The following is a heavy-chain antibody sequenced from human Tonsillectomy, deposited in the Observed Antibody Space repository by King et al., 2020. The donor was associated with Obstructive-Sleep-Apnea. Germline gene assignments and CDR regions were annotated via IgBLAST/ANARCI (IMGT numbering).Heavy chain of an antibody. CDR1: GFTFDDYA. CDR3: AKDIGYSGYECDY. Sequence: VQLVESGGGLVQPGRSLRLSCAASGFTFDDYAMHWVRQAPGKGLEWVSGICLNMVSKGCADSVKGRFTNPRDNAKNSLDLQMNSLRAEDTALYYCAKDIGYSGYECDYWGQGTLVTVSS. J-gene: IGHJ4*02. D-gene: IGHD5-12*01. V-gene: IGHV3-9*01. CDR2: ICLNMVSK.